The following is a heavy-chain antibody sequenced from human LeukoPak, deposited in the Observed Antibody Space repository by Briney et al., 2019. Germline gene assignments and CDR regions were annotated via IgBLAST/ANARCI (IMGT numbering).Heavy chain of an antibody. D-gene: IGHD3-10*01. CDR3: TTVPNPYYYGSGSYLWLDP. J-gene: IGHJ5*02. Sequence: GGSLRLSCAASGFTFSNAWISWVRQAPGKGLEWVGRIKSKTDGGTTDYAAPVKGRFTISRDDSKNTLYLQMNSLKAEDTAVYYCTTVPNPYYYGSGSYLWLDPWGQGTLVTVSS. CDR1: GFTFSNAW. CDR2: IKSKTDGGTT. V-gene: IGHV3-15*01.